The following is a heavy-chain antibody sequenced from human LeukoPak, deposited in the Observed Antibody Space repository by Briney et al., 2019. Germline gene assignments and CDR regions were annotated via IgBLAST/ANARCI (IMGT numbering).Heavy chain of an antibody. J-gene: IGHJ4*02. Sequence: SETLSLTCSVSGGSISSSSYYWGWVRQPPGKGPEWIATIYYSGTTYYNPSLKSRVTVSVDTSKNQFSLRLSSVTAADTAVYFCARYVVTRGYSFDYWGQGTLVTVSS. V-gene: IGHV4-39*01. CDR3: ARYVVTRGYSFDY. D-gene: IGHD4-23*01. CDR2: IYYSGTT. CDR1: GGSISSSSYY.